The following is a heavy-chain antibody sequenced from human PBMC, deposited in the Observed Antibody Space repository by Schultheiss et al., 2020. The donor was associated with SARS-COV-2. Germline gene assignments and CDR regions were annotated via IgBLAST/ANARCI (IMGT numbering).Heavy chain of an antibody. CDR1: GGSISSYY. J-gene: IGHJ5*02. D-gene: IGHD3-3*01. CDR3: ARAPVDFWSGSPHWFDP. CDR2: IYYSGST. V-gene: IGHV4-59*01. Sequence: SETLSLTCTVSGGSISSYYWSWIRQPPGKGLEWIGYIYYSGSTNYNPSLKSRVTISVDTSKNQFSLKLSSVTAADTAVYYCARAPVDFWSGSPHWFDPWGQGTLVTVSS.